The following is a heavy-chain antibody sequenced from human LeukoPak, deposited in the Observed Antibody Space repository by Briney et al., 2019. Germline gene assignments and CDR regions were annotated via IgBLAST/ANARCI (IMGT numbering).Heavy chain of an antibody. V-gene: IGHV4-39*07. D-gene: IGHD6-13*01. CDR3: ARDSFLGIAAAGSAFDI. Sequence: PSETLSLTCTVSGGSISSSSYYWGWIRQPPRKGLEWIGSIYYSGSTYYNPSLKSRVTISVDTSKNQFSLKLSSVTAADTAVYYCARDSFLGIAAAGSAFDIWGQGTMVTVSS. CDR1: GGSISSSSYY. CDR2: IYYSGST. J-gene: IGHJ3*02.